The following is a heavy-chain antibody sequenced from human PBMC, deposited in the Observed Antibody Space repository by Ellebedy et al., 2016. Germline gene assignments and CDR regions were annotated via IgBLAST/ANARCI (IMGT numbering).Heavy chain of an antibody. CDR2: FYYGATT. CDR3: ARSFQLTDDAVDI. CDR1: GGSVSNYY. Sequence: SETLSLTCTVSGGSVSNYYYNWIRQPPGKGLEWIGYFYYGATTYYNPSLKSRVTISVDTSKNQFSLKLNSVTAADTAVYSCARSFQLTDDAVDIWGQGTMVTVSS. V-gene: IGHV4-59*02. D-gene: IGHD2-2*01. J-gene: IGHJ3*02.